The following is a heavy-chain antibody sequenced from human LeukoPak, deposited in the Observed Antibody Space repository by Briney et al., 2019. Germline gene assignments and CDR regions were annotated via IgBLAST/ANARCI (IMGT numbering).Heavy chain of an antibody. CDR3: ARDSGSGWYGAAFDI. Sequence: PSETLSLTCTVSGGSISSYYWSWIRQPAGKGLEWIGRIYTSGSTNYNPSLKSRVTMSVDTSKNQFSLKLSPVTAADTAVYHCARDSGSGWYGAAFDIWGQGTMVTVSS. V-gene: IGHV4-4*07. CDR2: IYTSGST. CDR1: GGSISSYY. J-gene: IGHJ3*02. D-gene: IGHD6-19*01.